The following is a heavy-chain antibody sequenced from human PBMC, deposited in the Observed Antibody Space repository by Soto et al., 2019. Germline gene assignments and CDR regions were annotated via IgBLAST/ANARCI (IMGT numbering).Heavy chain of an antibody. V-gene: IGHV4-59*01. Sequence: SETLSLTCTVSGGSISSYYWSWIRQPPGKGLEWIGYIYYSGSTNYNPSLKSRVTISVDTSKNQFSLKLSSVTAADTAVYYCARVGGGYYYYYYGMDVWGQGATVTVSS. CDR1: GGSISSYY. CDR2: IYYSGST. CDR3: ARVGGGYYYYYYGMDV. D-gene: IGHD3-16*01. J-gene: IGHJ6*02.